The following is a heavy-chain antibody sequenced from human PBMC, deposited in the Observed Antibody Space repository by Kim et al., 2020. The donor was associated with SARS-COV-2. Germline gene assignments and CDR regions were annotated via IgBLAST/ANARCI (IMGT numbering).Heavy chain of an antibody. V-gene: IGHV4-31*02. Sequence: LMSRVTISVATSKNQFSLKLSSVTAADTAVYYCAGAPYYYDSSGYYYFDYWGQGTLVTVSS. D-gene: IGHD3-22*01. CDR3: AGAPYYYDSSGYYYFDY. J-gene: IGHJ4*02.